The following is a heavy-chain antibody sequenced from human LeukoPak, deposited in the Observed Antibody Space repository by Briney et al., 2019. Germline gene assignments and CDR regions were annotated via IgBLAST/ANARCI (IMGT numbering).Heavy chain of an antibody. CDR2: ISAYNGNT. V-gene: IGHV1-18*01. Sequence: ASVKVSCKASGYTFTSYGISWVRQAPGQGLEWMGWISAYNGNTNYAQKLQGRVTMTTDTSTSTAYMELSSLRSEDTAVYYCARMQAMIVVTHAFDIWGQGTMVTVSS. CDR3: ARMQAMIVVTHAFDI. CDR1: GYTFTSYG. J-gene: IGHJ3*02. D-gene: IGHD3-22*01.